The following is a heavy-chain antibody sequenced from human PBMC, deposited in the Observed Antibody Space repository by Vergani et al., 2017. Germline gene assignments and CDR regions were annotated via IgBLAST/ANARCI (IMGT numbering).Heavy chain of an antibody. J-gene: IGHJ5*02. Sequence: EVQLVESGGGLVKPGGSLRLSCAASGFTFSSYSMNWVRQAPGKGLEWVSSISSSSSYIYYADSVKGRFTISRDNAKNSLYLQMNSLRAEDTAVYYCARHKALNNWFDPWGQGTLVTVSS. CDR1: GFTFSSYS. CDR3: ARHKALNNWFDP. CDR2: ISSSSSYI. V-gene: IGHV3-21*01.